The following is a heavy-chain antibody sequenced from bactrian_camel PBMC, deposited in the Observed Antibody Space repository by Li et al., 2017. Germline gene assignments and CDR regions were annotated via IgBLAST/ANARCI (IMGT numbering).Heavy chain of an antibody. J-gene: IGHJ4*01. CDR3: AVFECGTWDPVGH. V-gene: IGHV3S53*01. CDR2: IRTGPGFT. CDR1: KDIFSSCG. Sequence: HVQLVESGGGSVQAGGSLKLSCTSSKDIFSSCGMGWYRQAPGKEREPVARIRTGPGFTHVFEPLKGRFTISQGSQKSAETTVYLQMNSLLPDDTAMYYCAVFECGTWDPVGHWGQGTQVTVS. D-gene: IGHD1*01.